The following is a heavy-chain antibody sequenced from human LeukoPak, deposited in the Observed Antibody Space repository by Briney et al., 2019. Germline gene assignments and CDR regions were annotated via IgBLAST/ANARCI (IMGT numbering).Heavy chain of an antibody. D-gene: IGHD6-19*01. CDR1: GYTFTSYG. CDR2: ISAYNGNT. Sequence: GASVKVSCKASGYTFTSYGISWVRQAPGQGLEWMGWISAYNGNTNYAQKLQGRVTMTTDTSTSTAYMELRSLRSDDTAVYYCARDAARQEWLVSSYYYYMDVWGKGTTVTISS. CDR3: ARDAARQEWLVSSYYYYMDV. V-gene: IGHV1-18*01. J-gene: IGHJ6*03.